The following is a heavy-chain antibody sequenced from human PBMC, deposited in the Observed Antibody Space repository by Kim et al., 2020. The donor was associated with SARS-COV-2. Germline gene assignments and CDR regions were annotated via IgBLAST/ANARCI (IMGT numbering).Heavy chain of an antibody. CDR3: ARRFLVPAAYYYYGMDV. V-gene: IGHV4-34*01. J-gene: IGHJ6*02. CDR2: INHSGST. Sequence: SETLSLTCAVYGGSFSGYYWSWIRQPPGKGLEWIGEINHSGSTNYNPSLKSRVTISVDTSKNQFSLKLSSVTAADTAVYYCARRFLVPAAYYYYGMDVWGQGTTVTVSS. CDR1: GGSFSGYY. D-gene: IGHD2-2*01.